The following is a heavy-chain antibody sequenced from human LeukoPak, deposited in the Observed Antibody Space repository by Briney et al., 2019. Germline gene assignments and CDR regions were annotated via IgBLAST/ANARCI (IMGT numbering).Heavy chain of an antibody. CDR2: IIPILGIA. CDR1: GGTFSSYA. Sequence: ASVKVSCKASGGTFSSYAISWVRQAPGQELEWMGRIIPILGIANYAQKFQGRVTITADKSTSTAYMELSSLRSEDTAVYYCARGLYSSGWYARYYYYGMDVWGQGTTVTVSS. V-gene: IGHV1-69*04. J-gene: IGHJ6*02. CDR3: ARGLYSSGWYARYYYYGMDV. D-gene: IGHD6-19*01.